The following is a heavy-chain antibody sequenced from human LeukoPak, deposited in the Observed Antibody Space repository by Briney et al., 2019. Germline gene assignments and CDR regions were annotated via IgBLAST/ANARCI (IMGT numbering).Heavy chain of an antibody. CDR2: DGSAE. D-gene: IGHD2-15*01. Sequence: DGSAEFYVDSVKGRFTISRDNAKSSLYLQVNSLRVGDTAVYYCADVDASAWGQGTLVTVSS. CDR3: ADVDASA. J-gene: IGHJ5*02. V-gene: IGHV3-7*01.